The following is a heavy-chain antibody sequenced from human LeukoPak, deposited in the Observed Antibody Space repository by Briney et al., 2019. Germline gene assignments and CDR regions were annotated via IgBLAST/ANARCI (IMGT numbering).Heavy chain of an antibody. CDR1: GGSFSGYY. CDR3: ASRSGYDPSFDY. D-gene: IGHD5-12*01. J-gene: IGHJ4*02. V-gene: IGHV4-34*01. Sequence: AETLSLTCAVYGGSFSGYYWSWIRQPPGKGLEWIGEINHSGSTNYNPSLKSRVTISVDTSKNQFSLKLSSVTAADTAVYYCASRSGYDPSFDYWGQGTLVTVSS. CDR2: INHSGST.